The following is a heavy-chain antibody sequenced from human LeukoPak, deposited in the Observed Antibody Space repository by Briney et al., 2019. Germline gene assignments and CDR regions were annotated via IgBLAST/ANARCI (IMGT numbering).Heavy chain of an antibody. CDR1: GFTFSSYS. J-gene: IGHJ4*02. CDR3: AKSRQWLVGGYYFDY. CDR2: ISGSGGST. V-gene: IGHV3-23*01. Sequence: GGSLRLSCAASGFTFSSYSMNWVRQAPGKGVEWVSAISGSGGSTYYADSVKGRFTISRDNSKNTLYLQMNSLRAEDTAVYYCAKSRQWLVGGYYFDYWGQGTLVTVSS. D-gene: IGHD6-19*01.